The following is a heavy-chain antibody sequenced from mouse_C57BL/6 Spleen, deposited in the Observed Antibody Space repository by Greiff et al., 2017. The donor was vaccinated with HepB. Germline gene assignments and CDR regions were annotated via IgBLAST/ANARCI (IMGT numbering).Heavy chain of an antibody. CDR1: GYTFTSYW. Sequence: VQLQQPGAELVMPGASVKLSCKASGYTFTSYWMHWVKQRPGQGLEWIGEIDPSDSYTNYNQKFKGKSTLTEDKSSSTAYMQLSSLTSEDTAVYYGARNDDSSYEGYFDVWGTGTTVTVSS. V-gene: IGHV1-69*01. CDR3: ARNDDSSYEGYFDV. D-gene: IGHD1-1*01. J-gene: IGHJ1*03. CDR2: IDPSDSYT.